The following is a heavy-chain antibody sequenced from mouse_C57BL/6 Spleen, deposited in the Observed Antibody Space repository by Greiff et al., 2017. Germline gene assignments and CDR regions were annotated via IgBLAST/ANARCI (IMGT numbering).Heavy chain of an antibody. Sequence: VKLQQPGAELVKPGASVKVSCKASGYTFTSYWMHWVKQRPGQGLEWIGRIHPSDSDTNYNQKFKGKATLTVDKSSSPAYMQLSSLTSEDSAVYYCAKGSWDVYAMDYWGQGTSVTVSS. CDR2: IHPSDSDT. CDR3: AKGSWDVYAMDY. V-gene: IGHV1-74*01. CDR1: GYTFTSYW. J-gene: IGHJ4*01. D-gene: IGHD4-1*01.